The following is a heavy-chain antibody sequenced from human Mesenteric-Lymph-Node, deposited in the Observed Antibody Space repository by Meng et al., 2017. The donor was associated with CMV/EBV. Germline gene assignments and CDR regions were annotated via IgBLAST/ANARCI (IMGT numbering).Heavy chain of an antibody. D-gene: IGHD2-2*01. Sequence: GESLKISCGASGFTFNNYWMRWVRQAPGKGLEWVASISQDGNDKYYVDSVKGRFTISRDNAKNSLYLQMNSLRAEDTAVYYCARVGPAAATYYYYYGMDVWGQGTTVTVSS. CDR1: GFTFNNYW. CDR3: ARVGPAAATYYYYYGMDV. CDR2: ISQDGNDK. J-gene: IGHJ6*02. V-gene: IGHV3-7*01.